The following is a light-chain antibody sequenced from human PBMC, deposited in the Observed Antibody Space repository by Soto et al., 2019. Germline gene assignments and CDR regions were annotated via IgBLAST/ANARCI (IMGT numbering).Light chain of an antibody. CDR2: EMS. J-gene: IGLJ3*02. CDR1: SSDVGGYNY. V-gene: IGLV2-14*01. CDR3: SSYISVCSCWV. Sequence: QSALTQPASVSVSPGQSITISCTGTSSDVGGYNYVSWYQTNPGKALKIMIYEMSNRPSGISNRYSGSKYGNTASLTISSLQAEDEADYYCSSYISVCSCWVFGGGTKLTVL.